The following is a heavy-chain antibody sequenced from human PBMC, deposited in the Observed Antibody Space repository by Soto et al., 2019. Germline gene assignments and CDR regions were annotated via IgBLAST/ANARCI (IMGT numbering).Heavy chain of an antibody. V-gene: IGHV5-51*01. CDR1: GYRFTSYW. CDR2: IYPGDSDT. Sequence: GASLKISSQGSGYRFTSYWIGWVRPLTGKGLEWMGVIYPGDSDTRYSPSFLGQVTISADKSISTAYLQWSSLKASDTAMYYCARHRGFYDYRSGGVRVDPWGQGTLVTFSS. CDR3: ARHRGFYDYRSGGVRVDP. J-gene: IGHJ5*02. D-gene: IGHD6-19*01.